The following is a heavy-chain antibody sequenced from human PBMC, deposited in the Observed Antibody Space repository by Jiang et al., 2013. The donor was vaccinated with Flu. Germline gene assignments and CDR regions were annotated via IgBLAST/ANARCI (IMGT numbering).Heavy chain of an antibody. CDR2: IISERDGGAI. Sequence: VQLLESGGGLVKPGGSLTLSCTGSGFHFGTTWMSWVRQAPGKGPEWVARIISERDGGAIHYIAPVKGRFTISRDDSAEILFLHMNNLKVEDSGIYYCTTDPRFWGQGTPVTVS. CDR1: GFHFGTTW. V-gene: IGHV3-15*01. J-gene: IGHJ1*01. CDR3: TTDPRF.